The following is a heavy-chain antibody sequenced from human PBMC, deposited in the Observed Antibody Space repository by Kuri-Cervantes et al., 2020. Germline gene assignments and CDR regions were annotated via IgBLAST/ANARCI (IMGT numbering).Heavy chain of an antibody. CDR2: IYSCGST. D-gene: IGHD3-10*01. Sequence: GESLKISCAASGFTVSSNYMSWVRQAPGKGLEWVSVIYSCGSTYYADSVKRRFTISRDNAKNSLYLQMNSLRAEDTAVYYCARGDALYGSGSYYSVTFDYWGQGTLVTVSS. V-gene: IGHV3-66*03. CDR3: ARGDALYGSGSYYSVTFDY. J-gene: IGHJ4*02. CDR1: GFTVSSNY.